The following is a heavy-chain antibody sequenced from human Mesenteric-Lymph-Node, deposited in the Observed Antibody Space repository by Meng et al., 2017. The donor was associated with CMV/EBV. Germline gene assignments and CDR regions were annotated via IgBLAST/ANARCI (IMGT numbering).Heavy chain of an antibody. CDR2: MNPNSGNT. J-gene: IGHJ4*02. V-gene: IGHV1-8*01. CDR3: ARSRVDIDSGYFDY. D-gene: IGHD5-12*01. CDR1: GYTCTSYD. Sequence: ASGYTCTSYDINWVRQVTGQGLEGMGWMNPNSGNTGYAQKFQGRVTMTRNTSISTAYTELSSLRSEDTAVYYCARSRVDIDSGYFDYWGQGTLVTVSS.